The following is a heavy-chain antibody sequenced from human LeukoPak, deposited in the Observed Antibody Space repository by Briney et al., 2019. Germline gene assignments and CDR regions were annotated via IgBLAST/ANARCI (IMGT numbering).Heavy chain of an antibody. D-gene: IGHD3-22*01. V-gene: IGHV3-33*01. J-gene: IGHJ6*02. Sequence: PGGSLRLSCAASGFTFSSYGMHWVRQAPGKGLEWVAVIWYDGSNKYYADSVKGRFTISRDNSKNTLYLQMNSLRAEDTAVYYCAREIHYYDSSGYQPHNIYGMDVWGQGTTVTVSS. CDR1: GFTFSSYG. CDR3: AREIHYYDSSGYQPHNIYGMDV. CDR2: IWYDGSNK.